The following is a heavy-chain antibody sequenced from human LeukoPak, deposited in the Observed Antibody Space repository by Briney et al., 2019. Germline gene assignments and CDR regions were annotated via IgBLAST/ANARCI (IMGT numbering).Heavy chain of an antibody. J-gene: IGHJ4*02. V-gene: IGHV4-39*01. CDR1: VGSISGSSPY. CDR3: ARHTSGTMFSY. CDR2: ISYSGST. Sequence: SDTLSLTCTVSVGSISGSSPYCGWIRQPPGKGLVWVGTISYSGSTFYSPSLRGRVTISVDTSRKQCSLNLSSVTATDTAVYYCARHTSGTMFSYWGQGTLVTVSS. D-gene: IGHD1-1*01.